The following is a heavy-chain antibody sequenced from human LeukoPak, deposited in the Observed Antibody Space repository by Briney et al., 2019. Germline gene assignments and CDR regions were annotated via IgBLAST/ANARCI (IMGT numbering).Heavy chain of an antibody. Sequence: PGGSLTLSCAASGFTISSYYMSWVRQAPGKGLEWVAVIYSGGSTYYADSLKGRVTISRDKSKNKLYLKMNSLTAEDTAVYYCARDSNAGLKPCAPYFGIGGQGNLVTVSS. D-gene: IGHD2/OR15-2a*01. V-gene: IGHV3-66*02. CDR1: GFTISSYY. J-gene: IGHJ1*01. CDR2: IYSGGST. CDR3: ARDSNAGLKPCAPYFGI.